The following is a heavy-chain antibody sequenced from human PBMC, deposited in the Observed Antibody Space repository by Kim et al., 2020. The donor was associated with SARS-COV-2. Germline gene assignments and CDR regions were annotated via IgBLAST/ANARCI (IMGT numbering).Heavy chain of an antibody. D-gene: IGHD3-16*01. V-gene: IGHV4-4*07. CDR2: ISASGST. CDR1: GDSISNYY. J-gene: IGHJ4*02. CDR3: AKDWGGGY. Sequence: SETLSLICTVSGDSISNYYWSWIRQSAGKGLEWIGRISASGSTNYSPSLKSRVTMSIDTSKNQFSLKLSSVTAADTAMYYCAKDWGGGYWGTGTLVTVSS.